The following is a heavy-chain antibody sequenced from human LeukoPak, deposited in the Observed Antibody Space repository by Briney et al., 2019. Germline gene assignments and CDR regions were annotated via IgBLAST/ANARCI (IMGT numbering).Heavy chain of an antibody. D-gene: IGHD4-17*01. CDR2: IYYSGST. Sequence: PSETLSLTCTVSGGSISSGDYYWSWIRQPPGKGLEWIGYIYYSGSTYYNPSLKSRVTISVDTSKNQFSLKLSSVTAADTAVYYCAREPGYGDPTDYWGQGTLVTASS. CDR1: GGSISSGDYY. V-gene: IGHV4-30-4*01. J-gene: IGHJ4*02. CDR3: AREPGYGDPTDY.